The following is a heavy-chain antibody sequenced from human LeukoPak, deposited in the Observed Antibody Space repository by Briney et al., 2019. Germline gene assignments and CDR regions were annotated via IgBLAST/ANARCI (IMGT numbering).Heavy chain of an antibody. D-gene: IGHD2-21*02. J-gene: IGHJ5*02. V-gene: IGHV4-59*11. CDR1: VCSISSHY. Sequence: SETLSLTCSVSVCSISSHYWSWIRQPPGKGLEWIGYIYYSASTKYNPSLKSRVTISVDTSKNQFSLKLSSVTAADGHVYFCARGGISVTPGLLWFDPWGQGTLVTVSS. CDR2: IYYSAST. CDR3: ARGGISVTPGLLWFDP.